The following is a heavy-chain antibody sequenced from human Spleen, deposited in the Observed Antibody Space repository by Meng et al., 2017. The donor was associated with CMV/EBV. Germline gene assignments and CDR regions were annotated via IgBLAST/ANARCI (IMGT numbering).Heavy chain of an antibody. D-gene: IGHD3-10*01. Sequence: GGSLRLSCAASGFTVSSNYMSWVRQAPGKGLEWVSVIYSGGSTYYADSVKGRFAISRDNSKNTLYLQMNSLRAEDTAVYYCARDGGSIIGYYGMDVWGQGTTVTVSS. CDR1: GFTVSSNY. V-gene: IGHV3-53*01. CDR2: IYSGGST. CDR3: ARDGGSIIGYYGMDV. J-gene: IGHJ6*02.